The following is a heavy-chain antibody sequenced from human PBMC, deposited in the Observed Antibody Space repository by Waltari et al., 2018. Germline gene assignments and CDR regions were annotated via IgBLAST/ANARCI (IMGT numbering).Heavy chain of an antibody. J-gene: IGHJ4*02. CDR3: AHRRPNYYDSSGYFDY. D-gene: IGHD3-22*01. Sequence: QITLKESGPTLVKPTQTLTLTCTFSGFSLSTRGVGVGWIRQPPGKALEWLALIYWDDDKRYSPSLKSRLTITKDTSKNQVVLTMTNMDPVDTATYYCAHRRPNYYDSSGYFDYWGQGTLVTVSS. CDR2: IYWDDDK. CDR1: GFSLSTRGVG. V-gene: IGHV2-5*02.